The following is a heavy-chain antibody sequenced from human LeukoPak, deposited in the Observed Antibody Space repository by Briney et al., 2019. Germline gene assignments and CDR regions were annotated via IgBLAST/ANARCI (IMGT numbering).Heavy chain of an antibody. CDR1: GFTFSSYG. CDR2: ISGSGGST. V-gene: IGHV3-23*01. Sequence: PGGSLRLSCAASGFTFSSYGMSWVRQAPGKGLEWVSAISGSGGSTYYADSVKGRFTIPRDNSKNTLYLQMNSLRAEDTAVYYCARGIVGTTTNYWGQGTLVTVSS. D-gene: IGHD1-26*01. CDR3: ARGIVGTTTNY. J-gene: IGHJ4*02.